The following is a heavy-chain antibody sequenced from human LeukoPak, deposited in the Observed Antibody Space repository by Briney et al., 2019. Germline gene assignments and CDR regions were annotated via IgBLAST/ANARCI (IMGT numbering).Heavy chain of an antibody. Sequence: SQTLSLTCTVSGGSISSGVYYWSWIRQPPGKGLEWIGYIYYSGSTYYNPSLKSRVTISVDTSKNQFSLKLSSVTAADTSVYYCARNIVITNFGDHFDYWGQGTLVTVSS. CDR3: ARNIVITNFGDHFDY. V-gene: IGHV4-30-4*01. CDR2: IYYSGST. J-gene: IGHJ4*02. D-gene: IGHD3-10*02. CDR1: GGSISSGVYY.